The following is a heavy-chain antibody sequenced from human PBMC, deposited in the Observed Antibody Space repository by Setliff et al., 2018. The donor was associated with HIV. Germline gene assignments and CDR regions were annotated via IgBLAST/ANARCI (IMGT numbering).Heavy chain of an antibody. J-gene: IGHJ4*02. D-gene: IGHD3-22*01. V-gene: IGHV4-39*07. CDR3: ARDHKYYYDSSGLDY. Sequence: SETLSLTCTVSGGSITSSTYYWDWIRQPPGKGLGWIGSIFYSGSTYYNPSVKSRVTISIDTSKNQFSLRLSSVTAADTAVYYCARDHKYYYDSSGLDYWGQGTLVTVS. CDR2: IFYSGST. CDR1: GGSITSSTYY.